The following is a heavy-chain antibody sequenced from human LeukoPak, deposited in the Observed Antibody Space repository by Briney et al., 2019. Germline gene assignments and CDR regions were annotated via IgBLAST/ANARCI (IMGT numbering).Heavy chain of an antibody. CDR1: GGSISSGDYY. CDR2: IYYSGST. J-gene: IGHJ4*02. D-gene: IGHD3-10*01. V-gene: IGHV4-30-4*01. CDR3: ARDGRITMVRGVIDY. Sequence: SETLSLTCTVSGGSISSGDYYWSWIRQPPGKGLGWIGYIYYSGSTYYNPSLKSRVTISVDTSKNQFSLKLSSVTAADTAVYYCARDGRITMVRGVIDYWGQGTLVTVSS.